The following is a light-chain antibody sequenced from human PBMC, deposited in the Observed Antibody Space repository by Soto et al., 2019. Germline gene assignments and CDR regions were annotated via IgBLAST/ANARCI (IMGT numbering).Light chain of an antibody. V-gene: IGKV1-5*03. J-gene: IGKJ1*01. CDR3: QQYNNYGSWK. CDR2: KAS. CDR1: QSISAW. Sequence: DIQMTQSPSTLSASVGDRVTITCRASQSISAWLAWYQQKPGKAPKLLIYKASSLESGVPSRFSGSGSGTEFTLTISSLQPDDFATYYCQQYNNYGSWKFGKGTKVEIK.